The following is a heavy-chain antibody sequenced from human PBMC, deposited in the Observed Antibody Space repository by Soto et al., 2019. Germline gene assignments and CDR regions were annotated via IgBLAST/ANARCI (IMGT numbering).Heavy chain of an antibody. CDR1: GFTFSSYA. CDR3: AKAGATLHLYYFDY. J-gene: IGHJ4*02. Sequence: LRLSCAASGFTFSSYAMSWVRQAPGKGLEWVSAISGSGGSTYYADSVKGRLIISRDNSKNTLYLQMNSLRAEDTAVYYCAKAGATLHLYYFDYWGQGTLVTVYS. CDR2: ISGSGGST. V-gene: IGHV3-23*01. D-gene: IGHD1-26*01.